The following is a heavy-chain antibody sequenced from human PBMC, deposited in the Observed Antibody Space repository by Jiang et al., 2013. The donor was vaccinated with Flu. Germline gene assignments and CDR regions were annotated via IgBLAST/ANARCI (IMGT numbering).Heavy chain of an antibody. J-gene: IGHJ1*01. CDR2: IYYSGST. CDR1: GGSISSYY. Sequence: KPSETLSLTCTVSGGSISSYYWSWIRQPPGKGLEWIGYIYYSGSTNYNPSLKSRVTISVDTSKNQFSLKLSSVTAADTAVYYCARSRPGYGDYPGYFQHWGQGTLVTVSS. D-gene: IGHD4-17*01. V-gene: IGHV4-59*01. CDR3: ARSRPGYGDYPGYFQH.